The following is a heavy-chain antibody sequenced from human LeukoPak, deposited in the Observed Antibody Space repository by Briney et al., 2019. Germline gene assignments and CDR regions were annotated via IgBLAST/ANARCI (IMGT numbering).Heavy chain of an antibody. V-gene: IGHV3-30*02. CDR2: XXXDGSNK. D-gene: IGHD2-15*01. CDR3: AKSYCSGGSCYSNDAFDI. J-gene: IGHJ3*02. Sequence: PGGSLRLSCAASGFTFSSYGMHWVRQAPGKGLEXXXXXXXDGSNKYYADSVKGRFTISRDNSKNTLYLQMNSLRAEDTAVYYCAKSYCSGGSCYSNDAFDIWGQGTMVTVSS. CDR1: GFTFSSYG.